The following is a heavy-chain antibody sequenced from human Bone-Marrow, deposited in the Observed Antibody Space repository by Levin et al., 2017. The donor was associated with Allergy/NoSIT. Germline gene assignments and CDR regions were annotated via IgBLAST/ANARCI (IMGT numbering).Heavy chain of an antibody. Sequence: ASVKVSCKASGYTFTTYDINWVRQAPGQGLEWMGWMNPYTGNTGYAQKIQGRITMTRSTSISTAYMELSSLRPEDTAVYYCARTYGSGSHYNPYYYYDLDVWGTGTTVTVSS. CDR2: MNPYTGNT. CDR3: ARTYGSGSHYNPYYYYDLDV. J-gene: IGHJ6*03. D-gene: IGHD3-10*01. CDR1: GYTFTTYD. V-gene: IGHV1-8*01.